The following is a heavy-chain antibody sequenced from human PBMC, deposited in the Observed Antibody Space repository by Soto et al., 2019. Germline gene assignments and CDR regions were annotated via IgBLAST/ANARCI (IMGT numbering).Heavy chain of an antibody. Sequence: SETLSLTCTVSGGSVSSGSYYWSWIRQPPGKGLEWIGYIYYSGSTNYNPSLKSRVTISVDTSKNQFSLKLSSVTAADMAVYYCARGSGYDSFDYWGQGVLVTVSS. CDR1: GGSVSSGSYY. CDR3: ARGSGYDSFDY. J-gene: IGHJ4*02. CDR2: IYYSGST. V-gene: IGHV4-61*01. D-gene: IGHD5-12*01.